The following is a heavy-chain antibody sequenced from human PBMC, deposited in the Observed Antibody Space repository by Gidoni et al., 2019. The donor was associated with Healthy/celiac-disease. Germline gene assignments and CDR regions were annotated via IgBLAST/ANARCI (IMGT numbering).Heavy chain of an antibody. V-gene: IGHV1-18*04. D-gene: IGHD6-13*01. CDR1: GYTFTSYG. CDR3: ARDRGSSWPNPFDP. J-gene: IGHJ5*02. CDR2: ISAYNGNT. Sequence: QVQLVQSGAEVKKPASSVKFSCKASGYTFTSYGSSWGRQAPGQGLEWMGWISAYNGNTNYEQKLQGRVTMTTDTATSTAYMELRSLRSDDTAVYYWARDRGSSWPNPFDPWGQGTLVTVSS.